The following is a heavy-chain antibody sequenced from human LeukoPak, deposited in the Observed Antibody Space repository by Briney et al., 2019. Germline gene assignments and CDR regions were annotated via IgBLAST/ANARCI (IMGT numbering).Heavy chain of an antibody. Sequence: SVKVSCKASGGTFSSYAISWVRQAPGQGLEWMGGIIPIFGTANYARKFQGRVTITADESTSTAYMELSSLRSEDTAVYYCARGRFGVVIAGLYYYYGMDVWGQGTTVTVSS. CDR1: GGTFSSYA. CDR3: ARGRFGVVIAGLYYYYGMDV. CDR2: IIPIFGTA. J-gene: IGHJ6*02. V-gene: IGHV1-69*13. D-gene: IGHD3-3*01.